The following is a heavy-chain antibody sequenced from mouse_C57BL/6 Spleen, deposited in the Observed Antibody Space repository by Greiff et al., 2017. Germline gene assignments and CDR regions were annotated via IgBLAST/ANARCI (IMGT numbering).Heavy chain of an antibody. CDR1: GYTFTSYW. J-gene: IGHJ3*01. D-gene: IGHD2-5*01. Sequence: QVQLQQPGAELVMPGASVKLSCKASGYTFTSYWMHWVKQRTGQGLEWIGEIDPSDSYTNYNQKFKGKTTLTVDKSSSTAYMQLSSLTSEDSAVYYCARPYSNYDDGFAYWGQGTLVTVSA. V-gene: IGHV1-69*01. CDR3: ARPYSNYDDGFAY. CDR2: IDPSDSYT.